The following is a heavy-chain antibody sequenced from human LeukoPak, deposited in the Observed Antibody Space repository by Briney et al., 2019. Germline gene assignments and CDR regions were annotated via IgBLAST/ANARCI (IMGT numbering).Heavy chain of an antibody. D-gene: IGHD2-21*02. CDR3: ARDIVMVTAIQDY. J-gene: IGHJ4*02. CDR1: GFSFSSYW. V-gene: IGHV3-7*01. CDR2: IKQDGSEK. Sequence: GGSLRLSCAASGFSFSSYWMSWVRQAPGKGLEWVANIKQDGSEKYYVDSVKGRFTISRDNAKNSLYLQMNSLRGEDTAVYFCARDIVMVTAIQDYWGQGTLVTVSS.